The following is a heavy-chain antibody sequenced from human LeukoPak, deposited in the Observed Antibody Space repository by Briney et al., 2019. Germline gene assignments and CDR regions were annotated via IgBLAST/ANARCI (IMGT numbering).Heavy chain of an antibody. CDR2: VYSTGST. CDR3: ARGGWLPPDY. CDR1: GGSMNTYY. J-gene: IGHJ4*02. D-gene: IGHD3-22*01. V-gene: IGHV4-4*07. Sequence: AETLSLTCTVSGGSMNTYYWSWIRQPAGKGLEWIGHVYSTGSTNYNPSLTSLNSRVTISVDTSKNQFSLKVTSVTAADTAVYYCARGGWLPPDYWGQGTLVTVSS.